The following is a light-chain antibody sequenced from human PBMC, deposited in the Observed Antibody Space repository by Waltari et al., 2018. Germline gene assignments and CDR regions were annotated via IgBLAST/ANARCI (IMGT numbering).Light chain of an antibody. CDR1: QSVSRA. J-gene: IGKJ1*01. CDR2: GAS. Sequence: EIVLTQSPGTLSLSPGERVTISCRASQSVSRALAGYQQNPGQAPRRLIYGASNRATGSPDRVIGSGSWTDFSLIISRLEHEDYAVYYCRHYVSLPVTFGQGTKVEIK. CDR3: RHYVSLPVT. V-gene: IGKV3-20*01.